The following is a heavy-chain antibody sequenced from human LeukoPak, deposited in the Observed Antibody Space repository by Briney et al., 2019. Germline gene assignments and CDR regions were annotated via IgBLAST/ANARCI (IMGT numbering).Heavy chain of an antibody. D-gene: IGHD3-3*01. CDR1: GGSFSGYY. J-gene: IGHJ4*02. CDR2: INHSGST. V-gene: IGHV4-34*01. CDR3: ARGGARWSGYSTYFDY. Sequence: SETLSLTCAVYGGSFSGYYWSWIRQPPGKGLEWIGEINHSGSTNYNPSLKSRVTISVDTSKNQFSLKLSFVTAADTAVYYCARGGARWSGYSTYFDYWGQGTLVTVSS.